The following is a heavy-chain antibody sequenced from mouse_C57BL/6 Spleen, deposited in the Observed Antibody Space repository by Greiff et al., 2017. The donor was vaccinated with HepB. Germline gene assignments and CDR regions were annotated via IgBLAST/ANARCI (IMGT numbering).Heavy chain of an antibody. J-gene: IGHJ1*03. CDR2: IYPGSGST. D-gene: IGHD1-1*01. V-gene: IGHV1-55*01. Sequence: QVQLQQPGAELVKPGASVKMSCKASGYTFTSYWITWVKQRPGQGLEWIGDIYPGSGSTNYNEKFKSKATLTVDTSSSTAYMQLSSLTSEDSAVYYCARINYDGSSSPWYFDVWGTGTTVTVSS. CDR3: ARINYDGSSSPWYFDV. CDR1: GYTFTSYW.